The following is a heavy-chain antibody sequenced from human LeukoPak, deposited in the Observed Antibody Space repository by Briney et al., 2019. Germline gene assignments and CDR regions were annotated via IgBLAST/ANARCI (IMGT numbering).Heavy chain of an antibody. CDR1: GFIFSSYG. D-gene: IGHD3-22*01. CDR2: IYGTGRT. CDR3: ARESPKGYYDSSGYYSRGYYFDY. J-gene: IGHJ4*02. Sequence: GGSLRLSCAASGFIFSSYGIHWVRQAPGKGLEWVSAIYGTGRTYYAASVKGRFTISRDNSKNTLYLQMNSLRAEDTAVYYCARESPKGYYDSSGYYSRGYYFDYWGQGTLVTVSS. V-gene: IGHV3-NL1*01.